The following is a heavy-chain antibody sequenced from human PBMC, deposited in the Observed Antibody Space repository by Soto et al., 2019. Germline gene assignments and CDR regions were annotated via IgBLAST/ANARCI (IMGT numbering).Heavy chain of an antibody. V-gene: IGHV3-30-3*01. CDR3: ARVRTITGTTFSGYYYGMDV. J-gene: IGHJ6*02. CDR1: GFTFSSYA. Sequence: QVQLVESGGGVVQPGRSLRLSCAASGFTFSSYAMHWVRQAPGKGLEWVAVISYDGSNKYYADSVKGRFTISRDNSKNTXYXRMNSLRAEDTAVYYCARVRTITGTTFSGYYYGMDVWGQGTTVTVSS. CDR2: ISYDGSNK. D-gene: IGHD1-7*01.